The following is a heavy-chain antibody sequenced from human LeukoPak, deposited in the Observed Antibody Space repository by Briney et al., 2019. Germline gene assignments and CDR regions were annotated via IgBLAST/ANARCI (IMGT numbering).Heavy chain of an antibody. CDR2: IDDSGST. Sequence: SETLSLTCAVYGGSFSGYHWSWIRQPPGNGLEWIGEIDDSGSTNYNPSLESRVNISIDTSKNQFSLKLTSVTAADTAVYYCARGQVVRQYWGQGTLVTVSS. CDR3: ARGQVVRQY. J-gene: IGHJ4*02. V-gene: IGHV4-34*01. CDR1: GGSFSGYH. D-gene: IGHD2-15*01.